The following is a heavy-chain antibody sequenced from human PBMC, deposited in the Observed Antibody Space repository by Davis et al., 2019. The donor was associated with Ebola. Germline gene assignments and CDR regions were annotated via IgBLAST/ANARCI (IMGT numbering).Heavy chain of an antibody. D-gene: IGHD3-16*01. CDR2: IHHLGNT. V-gene: IGHV4-59*12. J-gene: IGHJ4*02. Sequence: SETLSLTCTVPGGSIPTYFWSWIRQPPGKGLEWIGNIHHLGNTNYNSSLKSRVTMSVDTSKNQFSLKLSSVTAADTAVYYCSRAQFGGDLSPFFNSWGQGTLVTVSS. CDR1: GGSIPTYF. CDR3: SRAQFGGDLSPFFNS.